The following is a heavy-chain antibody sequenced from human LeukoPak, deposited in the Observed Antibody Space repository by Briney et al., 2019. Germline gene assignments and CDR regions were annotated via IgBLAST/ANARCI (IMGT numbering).Heavy chain of an antibody. D-gene: IGHD3-10*01. CDR1: GFTFSSYS. Sequence: PGGSLRLSCAASGFTFSSYSMNWVRQAPGKGLEWVSYISSSSSTIYYADSVKGRFTISRGNAKNSLYLQMNSLRAEDTALYYCAKGITMVRGALDYWGQGTLVTVSS. CDR3: AKGITMVRGALDY. CDR2: ISSSSSTI. J-gene: IGHJ4*02. V-gene: IGHV3-48*04.